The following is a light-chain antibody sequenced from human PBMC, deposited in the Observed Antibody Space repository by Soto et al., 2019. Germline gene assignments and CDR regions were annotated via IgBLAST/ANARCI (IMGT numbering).Light chain of an antibody. J-gene: IGKJ3*01. CDR3: QQSGS. Sequence: EIVLTQSPGTLSLSPGERATLSYRASQSISSSYLTWYQQKPGQAPRLLIYGASSRATGIPDRFIGSGSGTDFTLTISRLEPEDFAVYYCQQSGSFGPGTKVDIK. CDR2: GAS. CDR1: QSISSSY. V-gene: IGKV3-20*01.